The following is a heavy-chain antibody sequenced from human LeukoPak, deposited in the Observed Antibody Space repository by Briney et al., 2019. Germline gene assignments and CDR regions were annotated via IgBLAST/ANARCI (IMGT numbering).Heavy chain of an antibody. V-gene: IGHV4-30-4*01. CDR3: ARVEPAAVGQPNDC. CDR2: IYYSGST. D-gene: IGHD2-2*01. Sequence: SETLSLTCTVSGGSLNSGVYYWSWIRQPPGKGLEWIGYIYYSGSTYYTPSLKSRVTISIDTSKNQFSLQLRSVTAAETAVYYCARVEPAAVGQPNDCWGQGTLVTVSS. CDR1: GGSLNSGVYY. J-gene: IGHJ4*02.